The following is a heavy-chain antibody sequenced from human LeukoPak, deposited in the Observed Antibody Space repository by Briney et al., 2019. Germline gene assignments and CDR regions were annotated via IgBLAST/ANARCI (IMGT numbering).Heavy chain of an antibody. CDR2: IYPSGSA. D-gene: IGHD2-21*01. V-gene: IGHV4-61*02. CDR1: GGSITNNEYY. Sequence: SETLSLTCTVSGGSITNNEYYWNWIRQPAGKGLEWIGRIYPSGSANYNPSLKSRVSISMDTSKNQFSLRLTSVTAADTAVYYCARDFSYWGQGTLVTVSS. CDR3: ARDFSY. J-gene: IGHJ4*02.